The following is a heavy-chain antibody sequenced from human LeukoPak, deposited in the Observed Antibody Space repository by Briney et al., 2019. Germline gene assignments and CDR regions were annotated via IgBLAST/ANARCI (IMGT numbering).Heavy chain of an antibody. Sequence: ASVKVSCKASGYTLTNYDITWVRQATGQGLEWMGWMKSDSGNTAYPQKFQGRVTMTRDTSINTAYMKLSSLRSEGTAVYYCARVRYGDYGYYYYGMDVWGQGTTVTVSS. CDR2: MKSDSGNT. V-gene: IGHV1-8*01. J-gene: IGHJ6*02. D-gene: IGHD4-17*01. CDR3: ARVRYGDYGYYYYGMDV. CDR1: GYTLTNYD.